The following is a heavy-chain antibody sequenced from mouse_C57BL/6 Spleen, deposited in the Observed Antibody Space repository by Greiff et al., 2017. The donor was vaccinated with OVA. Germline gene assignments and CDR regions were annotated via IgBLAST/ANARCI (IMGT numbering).Heavy chain of an antibody. V-gene: IGHV1-82*01. D-gene: IGHD4-1*01. CDR1: GYAFSSSW. CDR3: ARDWVKGFDY. J-gene: IGHJ2*01. Sequence: QVQLKESGPELVKPGASVKISCKASGYAFSSSWMNWVKQRPGKGLEWIGRIYPGDGDTNYNGKFKGKATLTADKSSSTAYMQLSSLTSEDSAVYFCARDWVKGFDYWGQGTTLTVSS. CDR2: IYPGDGDT.